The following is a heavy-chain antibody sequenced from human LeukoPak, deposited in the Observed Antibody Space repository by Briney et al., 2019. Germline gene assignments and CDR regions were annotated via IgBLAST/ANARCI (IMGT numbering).Heavy chain of an antibody. J-gene: IGHJ5*02. Sequence: GGSLRLSCAASGFTFSSYWMTWVRQAPGKGLEWVANIKQDGSDKYYVDSVKGRFTISRDTAKNSLYLQMNSLRAEDTAVYYCARDSTGYGYEEWSWGQGTLVTVSS. CDR1: GFTFSSYW. CDR3: ARDSTGYGYEEWS. CDR2: IKQDGSDK. V-gene: IGHV3-7*01. D-gene: IGHD5-18*01.